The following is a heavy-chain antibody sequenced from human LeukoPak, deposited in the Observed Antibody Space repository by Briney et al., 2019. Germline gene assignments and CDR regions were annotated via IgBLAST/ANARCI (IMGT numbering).Heavy chain of an antibody. CDR2: INPNSGGT. V-gene: IGHV1-2*02. D-gene: IGHD6-6*01. Sequence: ASVMVSCKASGYTFTGYYMHWVRQAPGQGLEWMGWINPNSGGTNYAQKFQGRVTMTRDTSISTAYMELSRLRSDDTAVYYCATGAGSSSPWYYYYMDVWGKGTTVTVSS. CDR1: GYTFTGYY. J-gene: IGHJ6*03. CDR3: ATGAGSSSPWYYYYMDV.